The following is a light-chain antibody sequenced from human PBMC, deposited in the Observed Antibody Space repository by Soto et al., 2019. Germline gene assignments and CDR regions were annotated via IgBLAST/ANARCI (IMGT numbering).Light chain of an antibody. Sequence: IVMTQSPATLSVSPGERVTLPCRASHRVSSYLAWYQQKPGQAPRLLIYGASTRATDIPARFSGSGSGTDFTLTISSLQSEDFAVYYCQQYNNWPLTFGGGTKVDIK. J-gene: IGKJ4*01. CDR2: GAS. CDR3: QQYNNWPLT. V-gene: IGKV3D-15*01. CDR1: HRVSSY.